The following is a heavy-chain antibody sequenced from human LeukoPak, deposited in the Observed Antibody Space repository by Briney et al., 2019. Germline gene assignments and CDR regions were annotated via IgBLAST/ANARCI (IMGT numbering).Heavy chain of an antibody. Sequence: KPSETLSLTCTVSGGSISSYYWSWIRQPPGKGLEWIGYIYYSGSTNYNPSLKSRVTISVDTSKNQFSLKLSSVTAADTAVYYCARAPMPKPESYYFDYWGQGTLVTVSS. CDR1: GGSISSYY. J-gene: IGHJ4*02. CDR3: ARAPMPKPESYYFDY. CDR2: IYYSGST. V-gene: IGHV4-59*01. D-gene: IGHD2-2*01.